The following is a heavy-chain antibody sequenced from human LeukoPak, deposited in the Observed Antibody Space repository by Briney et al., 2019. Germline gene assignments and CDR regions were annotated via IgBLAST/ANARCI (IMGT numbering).Heavy chain of an antibody. V-gene: IGHV1-24*01. D-gene: IGHD1-26*01. CDR1: GYTLTELP. Sequence: GASVKVSCKVSGYTLTELPIHCVRQAPGKGLEWMGGFYPDDGETFYAQIFQGTVTMTEDTSSETASMELSSLRSEDTAVYYCATGTSGSYYVGIVRPIDYWGQGPLVTVSS. CDR3: ATGTSGSYYVGIVRPIDY. CDR2: FYPDDGET. J-gene: IGHJ4*02.